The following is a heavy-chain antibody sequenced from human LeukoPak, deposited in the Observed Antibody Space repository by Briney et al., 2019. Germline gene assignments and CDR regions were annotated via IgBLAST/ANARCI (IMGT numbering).Heavy chain of an antibody. CDR1: GVYISTSDSF. J-gene: IGHJ4*02. CDR3: ARQSEDLLQAFDS. D-gene: IGHD4-11*01. V-gene: IGHV4-39*01. CDR2: FYNSGST. Sequence: SETLSLICEVSGVYISTSDSFWGWIRQPPGKGLEWIGSFYNSGSTYYSPSLTSRVPMSADTSKNRFSLRLSSVTAADTAVYFCARQSEDLLQAFDSWGQGTLVTVSS.